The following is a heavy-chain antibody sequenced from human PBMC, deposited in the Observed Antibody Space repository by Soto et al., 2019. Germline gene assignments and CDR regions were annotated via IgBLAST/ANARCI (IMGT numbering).Heavy chain of an antibody. J-gene: IGHJ4*02. CDR3: ARVNFWSGYHPSSDY. CDR1: GFTFSDYY. D-gene: IGHD3-3*01. V-gene: IGHV3-11*01. CDR2: ISSSGSTI. Sequence: PGGSLRLSCAASGFTFSDYYMSWIRQAPGKGLEWVSYISSSGSTIYYADSVKGRFTISRDNAKSSLYLQMNSLRAEDTAVYYCARVNFWSGYHPSSDYWGQGTLVTVSS.